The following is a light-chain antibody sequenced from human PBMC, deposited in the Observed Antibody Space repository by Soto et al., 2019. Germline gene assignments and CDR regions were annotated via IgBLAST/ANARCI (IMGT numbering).Light chain of an antibody. CDR3: QQYNSYS. V-gene: IGKV1-5*01. Sequence: IQITQSPSTLSASVIDRVTITCRASQSISSWLAWYQQKPGTAPKLLIYHASSLESGVPSRFSGSGSGTEFTLTISSLQPDDFATYYCQQYNSYSFGQGTKVDI. CDR2: HAS. CDR1: QSISSW. J-gene: IGKJ1*01.